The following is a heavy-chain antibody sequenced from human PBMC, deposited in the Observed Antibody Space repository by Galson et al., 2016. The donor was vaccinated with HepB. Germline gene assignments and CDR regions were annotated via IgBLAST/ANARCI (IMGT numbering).Heavy chain of an antibody. CDR2: IYYSGST. D-gene: IGHD1/OR15-1a*01. Sequence: LRLSCAASGFTVSSSYMSWVRQAPGKGLEWIGYIYYSGSTNYNPSLKSRVTISVDTSKSQFSLKLNSVTPEDTAVYYCVEQRKGAPYGRDVWGQGTTVTVAS. V-gene: IGHV4-59*02. CDR3: VEQRKGAPYGRDV. J-gene: IGHJ6*02. CDR1: GFTVSSSY.